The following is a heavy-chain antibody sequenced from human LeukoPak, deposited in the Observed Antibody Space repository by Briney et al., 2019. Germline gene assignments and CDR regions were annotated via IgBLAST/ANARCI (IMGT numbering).Heavy chain of an antibody. D-gene: IGHD4-11*01. V-gene: IGHV3-74*01. J-gene: IGHJ4*02. CDR3: ARDITVTTKSFDY. Sequence: GGSLRLSCAASGFSFSGYWMHWVRQAPGKGLVWVSRVNSDGSSTNYADSVKGRFTISRDNAKNSLYLQMNSLRAEDTAVYYCARDITVTTKSFDYWGQGTLVTVSS. CDR1: GFSFSGYW. CDR2: VNSDGSST.